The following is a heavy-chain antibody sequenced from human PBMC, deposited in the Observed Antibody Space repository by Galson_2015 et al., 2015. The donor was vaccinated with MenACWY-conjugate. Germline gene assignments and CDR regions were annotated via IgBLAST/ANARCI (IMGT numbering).Heavy chain of an antibody. CDR3: AHRRTEVTNAFDI. J-gene: IGHJ3*02. CDR2: IYWDDDK. Sequence: PALENPTQTLTLPCTFSGFSLTSGVGVGWIRQPPGQALEWLALIYWDDDKRYSPSVKTRVTITKDTSKNQVVLTMTNMDPVDTGTYYCAHRRTEVTNAFDIWGQGTMVTVSS. V-gene: IGHV2-5*02. CDR1: GFSLTSGVG. D-gene: IGHD4-17*01.